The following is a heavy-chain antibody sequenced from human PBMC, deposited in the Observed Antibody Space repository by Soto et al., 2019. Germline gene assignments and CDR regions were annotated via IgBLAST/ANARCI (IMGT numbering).Heavy chain of an antibody. CDR1: GYTFTGYY. CDR3: ARGAIVATNSRWPEYFDY. J-gene: IGHJ4*02. Sequence: ASVKVSCKASGYTFTGYYMHWVRQAPGQGLEWMGWINPNSGGTNYAQKFQGWVTMTRDTSISTAYMELSRLRSDDTAVYYCARGAIVATNSRWPEYFDYWGQGTLVTVSS. D-gene: IGHD5-12*01. V-gene: IGHV1-2*04. CDR2: INPNSGGT.